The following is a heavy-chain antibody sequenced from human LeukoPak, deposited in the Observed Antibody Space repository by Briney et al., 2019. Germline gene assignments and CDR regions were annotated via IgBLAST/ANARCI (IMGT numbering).Heavy chain of an antibody. CDR3: ARAEGSGSSFDY. Sequence: GGSLRLSCAASGFTFSDYYMSWIRQAPGKGLEWVSYISTSGRYTNYTDSVKGRFTISRDNAKNSLYLQMNSLRVEDTAVYYCARAEGSGSSFDYWGQGTLVTVSS. V-gene: IGHV3-11*06. J-gene: IGHJ4*02. D-gene: IGHD3-10*01. CDR1: GFTFSDYY. CDR2: ISTSGRYT.